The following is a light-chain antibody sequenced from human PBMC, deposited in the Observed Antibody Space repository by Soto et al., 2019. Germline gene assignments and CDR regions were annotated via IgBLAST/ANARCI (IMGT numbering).Light chain of an antibody. J-gene: IGKJ1*01. CDR2: GSS. CDR3: LQHNVFHRT. V-gene: IGKV1-17*01. Sequence: DIQMTQSPSSLSASVGDRVTITCRASQAIRNDLAWYQQKPGRAPKRLIYGSSSLQSGVPSRFSGRGSGTECTLTISSPQPEDVATYDCLQHNVFHRTFGQGTKVEIK. CDR1: QAIRND.